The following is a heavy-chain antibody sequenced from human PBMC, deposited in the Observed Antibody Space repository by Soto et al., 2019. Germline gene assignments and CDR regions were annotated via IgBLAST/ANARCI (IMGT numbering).Heavy chain of an antibody. CDR1: GGTFSSYS. Sequence: QVQLVQSGAEVQKPGSSVKVSCKASGGTFSSYSITWVRQAPGQGLEWMGGFVPLVGTANYAQKFQGRRTITAGEYASTAYMDLSSLRSDDTAIYYCAIGSTYSGEFEFWGQGSLVTVSS. V-gene: IGHV1-69*01. D-gene: IGHD1-26*01. CDR2: FVPLVGTA. J-gene: IGHJ4*02. CDR3: AIGSTYSGEFEF.